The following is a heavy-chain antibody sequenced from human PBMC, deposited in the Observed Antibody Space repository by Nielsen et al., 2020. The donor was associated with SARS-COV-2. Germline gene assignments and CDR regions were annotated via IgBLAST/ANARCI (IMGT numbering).Heavy chain of an antibody. CDR1: GLTFSTYA. V-gene: IGHV3-23*01. J-gene: IGHJ4*02. CDR2: ISNSGGST. CDR3: AKDSGMIAEREVFYH. D-gene: IGHD2-21*01. Sequence: GGSLRLSCAASGLTFSTYAMSWVRQAPGKGLEWVSAISNSGGSTFYADSVKGRFTISRDNSKNTLYLQMNSLRAEDTAVYYCAKDSGMIAEREVFYHWGQGTLVIVSS.